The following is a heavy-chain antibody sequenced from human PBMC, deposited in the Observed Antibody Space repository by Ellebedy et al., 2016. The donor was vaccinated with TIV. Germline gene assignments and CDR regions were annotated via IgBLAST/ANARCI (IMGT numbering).Heavy chain of an antibody. Sequence: SLKTSCAASGSTFDDCALHWVRPAPRKGLEWLSGISWNSGRSGYAASVKGRFTISRDNAKNSLYLQMNSLRAEDTALYYCAKDISGGIITGTTLADYYGMDVWGQGTTVTVSS. V-gene: IGHV3-9*01. CDR1: GSTFDDCA. CDR3: AKDISGGIITGTTLADYYGMDV. J-gene: IGHJ6*02. CDR2: ISWNSGRS. D-gene: IGHD1-7*01.